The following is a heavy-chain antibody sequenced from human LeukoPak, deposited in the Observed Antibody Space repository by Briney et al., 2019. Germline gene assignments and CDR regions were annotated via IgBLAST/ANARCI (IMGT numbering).Heavy chain of an antibody. CDR1: GFTFSSYG. CDR2: IWYDGSNK. D-gene: IGHD3-3*01. V-gene: IGHV3-33*01. Sequence: PGGSLRLSCAASGFTFSSYGMHWVRQAPGKGLEWVAVIWYDGSNKYYADSVKGRFTVSRDNSKNTLYLQTNSLRAEDTAVYYCARGGTYYDFWSGYSYYYGMDVWGQGITVTVSS. J-gene: IGHJ6*02. CDR3: ARGGTYYDFWSGYSYYYGMDV.